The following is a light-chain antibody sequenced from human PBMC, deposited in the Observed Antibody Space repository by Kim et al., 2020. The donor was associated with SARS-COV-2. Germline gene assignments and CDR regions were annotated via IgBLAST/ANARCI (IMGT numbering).Light chain of an antibody. CDR2: DVS. CDR1: SSDVGGYKS. CDR3: SSYTSSSTLI. J-gene: IGLJ2*01. V-gene: IGLV2-14*03. Sequence: GQSITISCTGSSSDVGGYKSVSWYQHHPGKAPKLMVFDVSKRPSGVSNRFSGSKSGSTASLTISGLQAEDEADYYCSSYTSSSTLIFGGGTKLTVL.